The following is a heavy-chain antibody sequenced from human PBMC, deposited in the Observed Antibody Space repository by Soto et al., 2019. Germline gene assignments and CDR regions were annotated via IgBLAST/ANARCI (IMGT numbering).Heavy chain of an antibody. CDR3: AAGGIVTVANKFPFDY. J-gene: IGHJ4*02. Sequence: SVKVSCKASGFTFTSSAMQWVRQARGQRLEWIGWIVVGSGNTNYAQKFQERVTITRDMSTSTAYMELSSLRSEDTAVYYCAAGGIVTVANKFPFDYWGQGTLVTVSS. D-gene: IGHD5-12*01. CDR2: IVVGSGNT. CDR1: GFTFTSSA. V-gene: IGHV1-58*02.